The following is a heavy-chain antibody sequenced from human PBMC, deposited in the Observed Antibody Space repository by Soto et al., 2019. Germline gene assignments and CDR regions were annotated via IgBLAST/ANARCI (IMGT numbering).Heavy chain of an antibody. CDR2: IYPGDSDT. V-gene: IGHV5-51*01. CDR1: GYSFTSYW. Sequence: PGESLKISCKGSGYSFTSYWIGCVRQMPGKGLERMGIIYPGDSDTRYSPSFQGQVTISADKSISTAYLQWSSLKASDTAMYYCARHDTEFPYGMDVWGQGTTVTVSS. D-gene: IGHD2-2*02. J-gene: IGHJ6*02. CDR3: ARHDTEFPYGMDV.